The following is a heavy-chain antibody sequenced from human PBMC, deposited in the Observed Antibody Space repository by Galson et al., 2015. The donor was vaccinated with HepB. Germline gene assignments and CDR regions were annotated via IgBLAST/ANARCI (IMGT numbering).Heavy chain of an antibody. V-gene: IGHV2-70*11. J-gene: IGHJ4*02. CDR2: IDWDDDK. Sequence: PALVKPTQTLTLTCTFSGFSLSTSGMCVSWIRQPPGKALEWLARIDWDDDKYYSTSLKTRLTISKDTSKNQVVLTMTNMDPVDTATYYCARTRYYYDSSGYSRFFDYWGQGTLVTVSS. CDR3: ARTRYYYDSSGYSRFFDY. CDR1: GFSLSTSGMC. D-gene: IGHD3-22*01.